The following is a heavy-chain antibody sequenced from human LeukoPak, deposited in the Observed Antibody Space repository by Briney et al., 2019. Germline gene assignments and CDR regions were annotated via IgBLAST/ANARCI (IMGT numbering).Heavy chain of an antibody. CDR1: GYTFTSYD. J-gene: IGHJ5*02. CDR2: MNPNSGNT. V-gene: IGHV1-8*03. CDR3: ARCVGHCSSTSCHPWFDP. Sequence: ASVKVSCKASGYTFTSYDINGVRQATGQGLEWMGWMNPNSGNTGYAQKFQGRVTITRNTSISTAYMELSSLRSEDTAVYYCARCVGHCSSTSCHPWFDPWGQGTLVTVSS. D-gene: IGHD2-2*03.